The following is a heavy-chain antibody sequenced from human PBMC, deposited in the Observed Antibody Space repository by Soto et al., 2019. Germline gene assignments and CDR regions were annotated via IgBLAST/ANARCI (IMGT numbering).Heavy chain of an antibody. Sequence: EVQLVQSGAEVKKPGESLKISCKGSGYSFTSYWIGWVRQMPGKGLEWMGIIYPGDSDTRYSPSFQGQVTISADKSISTAYLQWSSLKASDTAMYYCARHKYCSSTSCYSSAYYYYYYGMDVWGQGTTVTVSS. D-gene: IGHD2-2*02. J-gene: IGHJ6*02. CDR2: IYPGDSDT. V-gene: IGHV5-51*01. CDR1: GYSFTSYW. CDR3: ARHKYCSSTSCYSSAYYYYYYGMDV.